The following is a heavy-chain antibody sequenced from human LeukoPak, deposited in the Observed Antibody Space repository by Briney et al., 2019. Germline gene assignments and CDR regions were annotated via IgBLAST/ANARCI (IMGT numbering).Heavy chain of an antibody. D-gene: IGHD3-3*01. Sequence: GGSLRLSCTASGFTFSDYSMNWVRQAAGKGLEWVSFIPSTSSGTIYYADFVKGRFTISGDNGKNSLYLQMGSLRAEDTAVYYCATGDFWSGYTMGYWGQGTLVTVSS. J-gene: IGHJ4*02. CDR1: GFTFSDYS. CDR3: ATGDFWSGYTMGY. CDR2: IPSTSSGTI. V-gene: IGHV3-48*01.